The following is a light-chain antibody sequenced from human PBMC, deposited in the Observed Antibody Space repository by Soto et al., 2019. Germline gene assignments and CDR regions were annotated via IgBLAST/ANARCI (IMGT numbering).Light chain of an antibody. Sequence: QSVLTQPPSASGTPGQRVTISCSGSSSNIGSNYVYWYQQLPGTAPKLLISVNNQRPSGVPDRFSGSKSGTSASLAISGLRSEDEAEYYCATWDDSLSGRVFGGGTKLTVL. CDR2: VNN. CDR1: SSNIGSNY. V-gene: IGLV1-47*01. J-gene: IGLJ3*02. CDR3: ATWDDSLSGRV.